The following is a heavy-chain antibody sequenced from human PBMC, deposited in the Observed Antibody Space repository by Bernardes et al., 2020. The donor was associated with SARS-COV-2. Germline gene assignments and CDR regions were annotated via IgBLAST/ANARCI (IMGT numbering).Heavy chain of an antibody. CDR3: AEVHSSSWQFDH. CDR2: ISGSGGTT. V-gene: IGHV3-23*01. J-gene: IGHJ4*02. Sequence: GGSLRLSCAASGFTFSSYDMTWVRQAPGKGLEWVSAISGSGGTTLYADSVKGRFTISRDNSKNTVSLQMNSLRAEDTAVYYCAEVHSSSWQFDHWGQGTLVTVSS. CDR1: GFTFSSYD. D-gene: IGHD6-13*01.